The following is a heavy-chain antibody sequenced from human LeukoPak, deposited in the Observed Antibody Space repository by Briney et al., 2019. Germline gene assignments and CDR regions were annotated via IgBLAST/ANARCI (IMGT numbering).Heavy chain of an antibody. CDR1: GGTFSSYA. CDR2: IIPIFGTA. Sequence: SVTVSCKVSGGTFSSYAISWVRQAPGQGLEWMGGIIPIFGTANYAQKFQGRVTITTDESTSTAYMELSSLRSEDTAVYYCARTKSSSWQLDYWGQGTLVTVSS. J-gene: IGHJ4*02. D-gene: IGHD6-13*01. V-gene: IGHV1-69*05. CDR3: ARTKSSSWQLDY.